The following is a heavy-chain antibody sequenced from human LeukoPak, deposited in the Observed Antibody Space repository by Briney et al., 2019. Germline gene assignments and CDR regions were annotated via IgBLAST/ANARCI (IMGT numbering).Heavy chain of an antibody. CDR3: ARVVVAATFGSWFDP. V-gene: IGHV1-2*02. Sequence: ASVKVSCKASGYTFTGYYMHWVRQAPGQGLEWMGWINPNSGGTNYAQKLQGRVTMTTDTSTSTAYMELRSLRSDDTAVYYCARVVVAATFGSWFDPWGQGTLVTVSS. CDR2: INPNSGGT. CDR1: GYTFTGYY. J-gene: IGHJ5*02. D-gene: IGHD2-15*01.